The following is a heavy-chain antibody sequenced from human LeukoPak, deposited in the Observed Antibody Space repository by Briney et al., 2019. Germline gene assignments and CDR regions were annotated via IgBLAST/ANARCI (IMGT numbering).Heavy chain of an antibody. CDR2: RHSTGNS. V-gene: IGHV4-30-4*07. CDR1: KDPIISFDHS. J-gene: IGHJ4*02. D-gene: IGHD3-10*01. Sequence: SETLSLTCDVSKDPIISFDHSWSWIRHFPGKGLEWMGYRHSTGNSYYNPSLRGRVFISEDSSTGHLSLTLSFVTAADTSMYYCARHSRTYYNGSGRSIDYWGQGTLVIVS. CDR3: ARHSRTYYNGSGRSIDY.